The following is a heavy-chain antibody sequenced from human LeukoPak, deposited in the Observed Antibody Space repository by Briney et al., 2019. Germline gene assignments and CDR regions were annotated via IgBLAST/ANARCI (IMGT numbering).Heavy chain of an antibody. CDR1: GFTFSSYA. Sequence: GGSLRLSCAASGFTFSSYAMSWVRQAPVKGLEWVSAISGSGGSTYYADSVKGRFTISRDNSKNTLYLQMNSLRAEDTAVYYCAKVADYSNYYYYYYMDVWGKGTTVTVSS. CDR3: AKVADYSNYYYYYYMDV. D-gene: IGHD4-11*01. V-gene: IGHV3-23*01. CDR2: ISGSGGST. J-gene: IGHJ6*03.